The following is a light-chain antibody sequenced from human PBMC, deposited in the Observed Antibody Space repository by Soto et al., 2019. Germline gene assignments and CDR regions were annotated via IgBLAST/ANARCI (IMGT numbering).Light chain of an antibody. V-gene: IGKV1-5*03. CDR1: QTISSW. CDR3: KHYNSYSEA. Sequence: DIQMTQSPSTLSGSVGDRVTITCRASQTISSWLAWYQQKPGKAPKLLIYKASTLKSGVPSRFSGSGYGTEFTLTISSLQPADFATYYCKHYNSYSEAFGQGTKV. CDR2: KAS. J-gene: IGKJ1*01.